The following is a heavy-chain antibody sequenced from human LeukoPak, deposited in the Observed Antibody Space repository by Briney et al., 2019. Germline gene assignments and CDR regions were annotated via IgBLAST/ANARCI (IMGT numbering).Heavy chain of an antibody. D-gene: IGHD1-14*01. CDR1: GYSFTSYG. Sequence: GASVKVSCKASGYSFTSYGFSWVRQAPGQGLEWLGWISAYDGGTNYEQKFQGRLTMTTEISTTTAYMELRSLRSDDTAVYYCARLARYHLLEAPDIWGQGTMVTVSS. CDR3: ARLARYHLLEAPDI. J-gene: IGHJ3*02. CDR2: ISAYDGGT. V-gene: IGHV1-18*01.